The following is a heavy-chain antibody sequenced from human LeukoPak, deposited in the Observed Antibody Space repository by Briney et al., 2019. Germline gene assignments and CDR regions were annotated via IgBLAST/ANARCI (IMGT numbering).Heavy chain of an antibody. CDR2: ISSSSSYI. D-gene: IGHD6-25*01. CDR3: ARNIAAGY. Sequence: GGSLRLSCAAYGFTFSIYSMNWVRQAPGKGLEWVSSISSSSSYIYYADSVKGRFTIPRDNAKNSLYLQMNSLRAEDTAVYYCARNIAAGYWGQGTLVTVSS. CDR1: GFTFSIYS. J-gene: IGHJ4*02. V-gene: IGHV3-21*01.